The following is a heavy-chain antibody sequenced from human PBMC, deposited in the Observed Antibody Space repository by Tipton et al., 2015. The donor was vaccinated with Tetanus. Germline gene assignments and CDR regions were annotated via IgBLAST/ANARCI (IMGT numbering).Heavy chain of an antibody. D-gene: IGHD6-6*01. CDR1: GGSISSYY. CDR2: IYTDGST. Sequence: TLSLTCTVSGGSISSYYWSWIRQPAGKGLEWIGRIYTDGSTNYNPSLYNPSLESRVTMSVHTSKKQFSLELGSVTAADTAVYYCAKDSQYSSSSFYFDHWGQGTLVTVSS. V-gene: IGHV4-4*07. J-gene: IGHJ4*02. CDR3: AKDSQYSSSSFYFDH.